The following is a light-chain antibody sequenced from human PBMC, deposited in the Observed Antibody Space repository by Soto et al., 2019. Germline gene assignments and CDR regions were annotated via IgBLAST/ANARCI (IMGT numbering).Light chain of an antibody. V-gene: IGKV3-11*01. Sequence: EIVLTQSPATLSLSPGERATLSCRASQSVGSSLAWYQQKPGQAPRLLIYDASNRATGIPARFSGSGSGTDFTLTISSLESEDFAVYYCLQRGDWRPLTFGQGTKVEIK. J-gene: IGKJ1*01. CDR1: QSVGSS. CDR2: DAS. CDR3: LQRGDWRPLT.